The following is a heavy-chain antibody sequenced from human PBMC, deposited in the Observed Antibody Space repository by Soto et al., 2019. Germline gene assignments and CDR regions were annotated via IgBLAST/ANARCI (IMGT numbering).Heavy chain of an antibody. V-gene: IGHV4-61*01. CDR2: VYYSGPT. CDR3: ARTTAVPNTLRSRYFFDY. CDR1: CGSVSNKTYY. Sequence: SETLSLTCSVSCGSVSNKTYYWSWIRQPPGKRLEWIGHVYYSGPTNYNPSLKSRVTISVDLSKNQFSLRLSSVTTADTALYYCARTTAVPNTLRSRYFFDYWGQGTLVTVSS. D-gene: IGHD4-17*01. J-gene: IGHJ4*02.